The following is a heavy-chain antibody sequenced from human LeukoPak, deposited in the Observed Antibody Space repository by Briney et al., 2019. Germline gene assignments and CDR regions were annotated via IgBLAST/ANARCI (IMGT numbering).Heavy chain of an antibody. CDR1: GFTFSNYW. CDR3: ARGGAHFEY. CDR2: INQDGSQK. D-gene: IGHD1-26*01. V-gene: IGHV3-7*01. J-gene: IGHJ4*02. Sequence: PGGSLRLSCAASGFTFSNYWMDWVRQAPGKGLEWVAKINQDGSQKYYVDSVKGRFTISRDNAKNSLFLQMNSLRVEDTAVYYCARGGAHFEYWGQGTLVTVSA.